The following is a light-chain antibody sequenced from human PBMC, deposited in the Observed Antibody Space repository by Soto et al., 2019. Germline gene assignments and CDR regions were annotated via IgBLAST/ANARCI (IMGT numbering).Light chain of an antibody. J-gene: IGKJ4*01. CDR1: QSIKSW. CDR2: KAS. CDR3: QQYNAYPLT. V-gene: IGKV1-5*03. Sequence: DIQMTQSPSTLPASVGDRVSITCRASQSIKSWLAWYQQKPGKAPKLLIYKASTLESGVSSRFSGSESGTEFTLTISNLQPDDIATYYCQQYNAYPLTFGGGTKVDLK.